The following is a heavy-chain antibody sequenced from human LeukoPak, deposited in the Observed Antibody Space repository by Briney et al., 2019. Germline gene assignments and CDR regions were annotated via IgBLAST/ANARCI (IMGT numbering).Heavy chain of an antibody. CDR1: GGSISSSSYY. CDR3: AREAIFYYDSSGYYYFDY. V-gene: IGHV4-39*02. Sequence: SETLSLTCTVSGGSISSSSYYWGWIRQPPGKGLEWIGSIYYSGSTYYNPSLKSRVTISVDTSKNQFSLKLSSVTAADTAVYYCAREAIFYYDSSGYYYFDYWGQGTLVTVSS. D-gene: IGHD3-22*01. CDR2: IYYSGST. J-gene: IGHJ4*02.